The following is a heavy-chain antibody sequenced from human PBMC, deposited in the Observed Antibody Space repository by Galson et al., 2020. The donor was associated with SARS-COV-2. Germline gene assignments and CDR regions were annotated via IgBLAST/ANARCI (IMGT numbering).Heavy chain of an antibody. D-gene: IGHD7-27*01. CDR2: IFSNDEK. J-gene: IGHJ4*02. Sequence: SGPTLVKPTETLTLTCTVSGSSLRNASMDVSWIRQPPGKALEWLAHIFSNDEKAYRTSLKSRLSISKDTSKSQVVLMMTNTDPVDTATYFCARGDLGTGGVLDYWGQGTLVTVSS. CDR1: GSSLRNASMD. V-gene: IGHV2-26*01. CDR3: ARGDLGTGGVLDY.